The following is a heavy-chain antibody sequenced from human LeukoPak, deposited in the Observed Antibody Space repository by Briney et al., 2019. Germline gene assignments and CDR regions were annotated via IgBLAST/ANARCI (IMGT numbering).Heavy chain of an antibody. Sequence: ASVKVSCKASGYTFTGYYMHWVRQAPGQGLEWMGRINPNSGGTNYAQKFQGRVTMTRDTSISTAYMELSRLRSDDTAAYYCARVGGDRSYYYMDVWGKGTTVTVSS. CDR1: GYTFTGYY. J-gene: IGHJ6*03. CDR3: ARVGGDRSYYYMDV. V-gene: IGHV1-2*06. D-gene: IGHD2-21*01. CDR2: INPNSGGT.